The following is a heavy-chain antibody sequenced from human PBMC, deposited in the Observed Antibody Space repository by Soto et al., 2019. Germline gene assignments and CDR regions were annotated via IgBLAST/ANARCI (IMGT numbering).Heavy chain of an antibody. CDR1: GFTFSSYS. J-gene: IGHJ4*02. CDR2: ISSSSSYI. CDR3: ARDRDKEERGYDFWSGYYYSR. Sequence: EVQLVESGGGLVKPGGSLRLSCAASGFTFSSYSMNWVRQAPGKGLEWVSSISSSSSYIYYADSVKGRFTISRDNAKNSLYLQMNSLRAEDTAVYYCARDRDKEERGYDFWSGYYYSRWGQGTLVTVSS. D-gene: IGHD3-3*01. V-gene: IGHV3-21*01.